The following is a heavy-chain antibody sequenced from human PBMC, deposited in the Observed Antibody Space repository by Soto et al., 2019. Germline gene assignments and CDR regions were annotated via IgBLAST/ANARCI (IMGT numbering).Heavy chain of an antibody. CDR3: ARERDIVLVPAANSYYYYGMDV. CDR2: IYYSGST. J-gene: IGHJ6*04. V-gene: IGHV4-59*01. Sequence: SETLSLTCTVSGGSISSYYWSWIRQPPGKGLEWIGYIYYSGSTNYNPSLKSRVTISVDTSKNQFSLKLSSVTAADTAVYYCARERDIVLVPAANSYYYYGMDVWGKGTKVTVS. D-gene: IGHD2-2*01. CDR1: GGSISSYY.